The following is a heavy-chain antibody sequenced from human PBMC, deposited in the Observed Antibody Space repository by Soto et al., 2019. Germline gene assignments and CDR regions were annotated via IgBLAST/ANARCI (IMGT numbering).Heavy chain of an antibody. V-gene: IGHV4-34*01. D-gene: IGHD3-10*01. CDR2: INQSGST. J-gene: IGHJ6*02. CDR3: ATSSGTYYYYHGMDV. Sequence: SETLSLTCAVYGESFSGYYWIWIRQPPGKGLEWIGEINQSGSTNYNPSLKSRVTISVDTSKNQFSLKLYSVTAADTAVYYCATSSGTYYYYHGMDVWCQGTTVTVS. CDR1: GESFSGYY.